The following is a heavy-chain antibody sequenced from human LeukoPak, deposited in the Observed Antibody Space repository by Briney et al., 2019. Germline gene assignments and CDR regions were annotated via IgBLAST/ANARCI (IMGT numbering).Heavy chain of an antibody. J-gene: IGHJ6*03. D-gene: IGHD3-22*01. CDR2: IYYSGST. CDR1: GGSISSSSYY. CDR3: ARDSGYYDSSGYYPFYYYYMDV. V-gene: IGHV4-39*02. Sequence: SETLSLTCTVSGGSISSSSYYWGWFRQPQGKGLEWIGSIYYSGSTYYNPSLKSRVTICVDTSKNQFSLKLSSVTAADTAVYYCARDSGYYDSSGYYPFYYYYMDVWGKGTTVTISS.